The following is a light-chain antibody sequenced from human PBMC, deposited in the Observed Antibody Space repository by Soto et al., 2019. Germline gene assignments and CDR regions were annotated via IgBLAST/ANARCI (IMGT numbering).Light chain of an antibody. CDR1: QSISSW. Sequence: IQITQSPSTLSPSVGDRVTITCRASQSISSWLAWYQQKPVKAPKLLIYDASSLESGVPSRFSGSGSGTEFTLTISSLQPDDFATYYCKQYNSYPWTFGQGTKVDIK. CDR3: KQYNSYPWT. V-gene: IGKV1-5*01. J-gene: IGKJ1*01. CDR2: DAS.